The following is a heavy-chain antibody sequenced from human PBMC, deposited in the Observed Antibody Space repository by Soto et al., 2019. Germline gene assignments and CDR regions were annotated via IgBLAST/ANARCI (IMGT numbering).Heavy chain of an antibody. V-gene: IGHV3-33*01. J-gene: IGHJ4*02. CDR1: GFTFSSYG. CDR3: ARGPPYPSYCRSTSCYGDYFDY. Sequence: QVQLVESGGGVVQPGRSLRLSCAASGFTFSSYGMHWVRQAPGKGLEWVAVIWYDGSNKYYADSVKGRFTISRDNSKNTLYLQMSSLRAEDTAVYYCARGPPYPSYCRSTSCYGDYFDYWGQGTLVTVSS. CDR2: IWYDGSNK. D-gene: IGHD2-2*01.